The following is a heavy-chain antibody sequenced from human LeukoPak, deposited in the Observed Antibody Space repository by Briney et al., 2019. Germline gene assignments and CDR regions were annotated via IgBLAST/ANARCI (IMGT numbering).Heavy chain of an antibody. J-gene: IGHJ4*02. D-gene: IGHD6-19*01. CDR3: ARHGAYSSGLGIPYYFDY. V-gene: IGHV5-51*01. CDR1: GYSFTSYW. CDR2: IYPGDSDT. Sequence: GESLKISCKGSGYSFTSYWIGWVRQMPGKGLEWMGIIYPGDSDTRYSPSFQGQVTISADKSISTAYLQWSSLKASDTAMYYCARHGAYSSGLGIPYYFDYWGRGTLVTVSS.